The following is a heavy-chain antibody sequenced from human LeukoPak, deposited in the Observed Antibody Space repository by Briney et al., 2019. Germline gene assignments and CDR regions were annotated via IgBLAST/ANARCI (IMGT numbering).Heavy chain of an antibody. CDR2: IYYSGST. J-gene: IGHJ4*02. D-gene: IGHD3-9*01. Sequence: PSETLSLTCTVSGGSISSYYWSWIRQPPGKGLEWIGYIYYSGSTNYNPSLKSRVTISVDTSKNQFSLKLSSVTAADTAVYYCARGRYFDWTHDYWGQGTLVTVSS. CDR3: ARGRYFDWTHDY. V-gene: IGHV4-59*01. CDR1: GGSISSYY.